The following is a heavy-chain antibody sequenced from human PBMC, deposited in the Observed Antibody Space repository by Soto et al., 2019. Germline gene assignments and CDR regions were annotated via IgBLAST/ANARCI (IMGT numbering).Heavy chain of an antibody. V-gene: IGHV1-69*01. CDR3: ARAPITSRGVDVPYYLGY. D-gene: IGHD3-22*01. Sequence: QVQLVQSGAEVKKPGSSVKISCMASGDTFRSYAIGWVRQAPGQGLEWMGGLIPIFGTPTYAPSFQGRLTLPADAAANTAYMELSSLRSVDTALYFCARAPITSRGVDVPYYLGYWGQGTLVAVSS. CDR1: GDTFRSYA. CDR2: LIPIFGTP. J-gene: IGHJ4*02.